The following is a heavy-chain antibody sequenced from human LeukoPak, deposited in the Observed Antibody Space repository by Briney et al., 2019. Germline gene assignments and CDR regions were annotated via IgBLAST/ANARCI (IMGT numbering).Heavy chain of an antibody. D-gene: IGHD3-22*01. CDR1: GFTFSSYG. J-gene: IGHJ5*02. Sequence: GGSLGLSCAASGFTFSSYGMHWVRQAPGKGLEWVAVIWYDGSNKYYADSVKGRFTISRDNSKNTLYLQMNSLRAEDTAVYYCARGKTTMIVESWGQGTLVTVSS. CDR3: ARGKTTMIVES. V-gene: IGHV3-33*01. CDR2: IWYDGSNK.